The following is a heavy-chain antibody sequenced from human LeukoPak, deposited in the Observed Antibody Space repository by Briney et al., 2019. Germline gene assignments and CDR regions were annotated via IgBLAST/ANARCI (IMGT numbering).Heavy chain of an antibody. V-gene: IGHV3-64*01. Sequence: GGSPRLSCEASGFTFTTYTMHWVRQAPGKGLEYVSAVLGNGGTTYYANSVKGRFTISRDNSKNTVYLQMGSLRAEDTAVYYCARERAFYYFDYWGQGSLVTVSS. CDR3: ARERAFYYFDY. CDR2: VLGNGGTT. CDR1: GFTFTTYT. J-gene: IGHJ4*02.